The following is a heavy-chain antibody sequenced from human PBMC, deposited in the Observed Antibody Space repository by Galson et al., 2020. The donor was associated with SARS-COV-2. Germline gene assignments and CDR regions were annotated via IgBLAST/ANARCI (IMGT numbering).Heavy chain of an antibody. Sequence: GESLKISCAASGFPFRTYWMTWVRQAPGKGLELVANINQDGNRKYHLDSVKGRFTISRDNAKNSLYLEINSLRAEDTGMYYCATGRSYFSFDYWGQGNLVIVSS. V-gene: IGHV3-7*03. D-gene: IGHD1-26*01. CDR2: INQDGNRK. J-gene: IGHJ4*02. CDR1: GFPFRTYW. CDR3: ATGRSYFSFDY.